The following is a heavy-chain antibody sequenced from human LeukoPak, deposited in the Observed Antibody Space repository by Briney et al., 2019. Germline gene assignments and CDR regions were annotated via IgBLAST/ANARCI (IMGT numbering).Heavy chain of an antibody. CDR1: GFTFSSYS. CDR3: AKGQYYFDY. Sequence: GGSLRLSCAASGFTFSSYSMNWVRQAPGKGLEWVSAISGSGGSTYYADSVKGRFTISRDNSKNTLYLQMNSLRAEDTAVYHCAKGQYYFDYWGQGTLVTVSS. J-gene: IGHJ4*02. V-gene: IGHV3-23*01. CDR2: ISGSGGST.